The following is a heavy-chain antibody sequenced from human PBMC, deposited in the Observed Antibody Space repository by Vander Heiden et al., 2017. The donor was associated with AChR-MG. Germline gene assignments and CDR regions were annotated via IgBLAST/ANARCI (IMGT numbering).Heavy chain of an antibody. CDR3: TRARLYYYDSSGYYHLFDY. CDR2: IRSKAYGGTT. J-gene: IGHJ4*02. V-gene: IGHV3-49*03. CDR1: GFTFGDYA. Sequence: EVQLVESGGGLVQPGRSLRLSCTASGFTFGDYAMSWFRQAPGKGLEWVGFIRSKAYGGTTEYAASVKGRFTISRDDSKSIAYLQMNSLKTEDTAVYYCTRARLYYYDSSGYYHLFDYWGQGTLVTVSS. D-gene: IGHD3-22*01.